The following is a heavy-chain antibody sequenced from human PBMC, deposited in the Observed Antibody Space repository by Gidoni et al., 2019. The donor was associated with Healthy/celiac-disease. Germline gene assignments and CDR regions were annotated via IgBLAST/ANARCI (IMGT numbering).Heavy chain of an antibody. CDR2: IYYSGST. D-gene: IGHD3-22*01. CDR1: GGSISSSSYY. V-gene: IGHV4-39*01. CDR3: ARYASYDSSGYNWFDP. Sequence: QLQLQASGPGLVQPSETLSLTCTVSGGSISSSSYYWGWIRQPPGKGLEWIGSIYYSGSTYYNPSLKSRVTISVDTSKNQFSLKLSSVTAADTAVYYCARYASYDSSGYNWFDPWGQGTLVTVSS. J-gene: IGHJ5*02.